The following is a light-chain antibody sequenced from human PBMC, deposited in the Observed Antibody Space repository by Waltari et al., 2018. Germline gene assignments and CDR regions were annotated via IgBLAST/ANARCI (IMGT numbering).Light chain of an antibody. CDR3: QQYYDWPPWT. CDR2: GAF. J-gene: IGKJ1*01. CDR1: QSVSGH. Sequence: EIVMTQSPATLSVSPGERATLSCRASQSVSGHFAWYQQTPGQAPRLIIHGAFSRATGIPARFSGSGSGTEFSLTISSLQSEDFAIYYCQQYYDWPPWTFGQGTKVE. V-gene: IGKV3D-15*01.